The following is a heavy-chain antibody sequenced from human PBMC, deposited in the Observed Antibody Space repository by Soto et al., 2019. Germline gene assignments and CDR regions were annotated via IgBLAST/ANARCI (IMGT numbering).Heavy chain of an antibody. Sequence: PSETLSLTCAVSCGSISSSNWWSWVRQPPGKGLEWIGEIYHSGSTNYNLSLKNRVTISVDKSKNQFSLKLSSVTAADTAVYYCARGWGIAAAGSDYWGQGTLVTVSS. CDR2: IYHSGST. D-gene: IGHD6-13*01. J-gene: IGHJ4*02. CDR3: ARGWGIAAAGSDY. CDR1: CGSISSSNW. V-gene: IGHV4-4*02.